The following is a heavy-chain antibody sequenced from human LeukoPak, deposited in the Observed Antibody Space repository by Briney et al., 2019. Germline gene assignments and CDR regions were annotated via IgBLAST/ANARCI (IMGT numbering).Heavy chain of an antibody. J-gene: IGHJ6*02. V-gene: IGHV3-30-3*01. CDR1: GFTFSSYA. CDR3: TRNMSPYSKYYYYGMDV. CDR2: ISYDGSNK. Sequence: GGSLRLSCAASGFTFSSYAMHWVRQAPGKGLEWVAVISYDGSNKYYADSVKGRFTISRDNSKNTLYLQMNSPRAEDTAVYYCTRNMSPYSKYYYYGMDVWGQGTTVTVSS. D-gene: IGHD2-15*01.